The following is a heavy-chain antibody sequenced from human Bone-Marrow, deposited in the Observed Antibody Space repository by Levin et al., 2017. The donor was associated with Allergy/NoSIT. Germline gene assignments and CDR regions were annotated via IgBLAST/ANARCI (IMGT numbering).Heavy chain of an antibody. CDR2: IYYPGNT. CDR3: ARESVYYGSWSWIDC. CDR1: GESVSSSGFY. V-gene: IGHV4-31*02. J-gene: IGHJ4*02. D-gene: IGHD3-10*01. Sequence: LRLSCTVSGESVSSSGFYWTWIRQYPGKGLEWIGHIYYPGNTSYNPSLKSRVSISEDRSKNQFSLKLDSVTAADTAVYYCARESVYYGSWSWIDCWGQGTLVTVSS.